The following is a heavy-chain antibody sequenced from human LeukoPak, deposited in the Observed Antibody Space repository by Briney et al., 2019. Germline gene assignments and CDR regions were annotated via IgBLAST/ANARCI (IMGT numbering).Heavy chain of an antibody. CDR1: GGSISSSSYY. V-gene: IGHV4-39*01. J-gene: IGHJ4*02. CDR2: IYYSGST. D-gene: IGHD3-16*02. Sequence: SETLSLTCTVSGGSISSSSYYWGWIRQPPGKGLEWIGSIYYSGSTYYNPSLKSRVTISVDTSKNQFSLRLSSVTAADTAVYYCARRTFGGVIAYWGQGTLVTASS. CDR3: ARRTFGGVIAY.